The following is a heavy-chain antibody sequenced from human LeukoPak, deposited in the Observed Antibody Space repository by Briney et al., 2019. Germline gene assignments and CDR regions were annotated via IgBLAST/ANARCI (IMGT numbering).Heavy chain of an antibody. Sequence: GGSLRLSCAASGFTFSNYAMNWVRQAPGKGLEWVSSISESGDTTHYAHSVKGRFTIPRDNAQNTLYLQMNTLRAEDTALYYCAKQWVDCWGQGTLVTVSS. V-gene: IGHV3-23*01. CDR1: GFTFSNYA. D-gene: IGHD1-26*01. CDR2: ISESGDTT. CDR3: AKQWVDC. J-gene: IGHJ4*02.